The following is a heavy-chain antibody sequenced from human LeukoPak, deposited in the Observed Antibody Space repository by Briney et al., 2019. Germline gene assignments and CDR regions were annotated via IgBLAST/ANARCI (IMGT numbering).Heavy chain of an antibody. D-gene: IGHD4-23*01. CDR1: GFTFTDYG. CDR2: ISKDGSNK. CDR3: ARDSYYGGTQDY. V-gene: IGHV3-30-3*01. J-gene: IGHJ4*02. Sequence: PGRSLRLSCAASGFTFTDYGMHWVRQSPGKGLEWVAVISKDGSNKYYADSVKGRLTISRDNSKNSLYLQMNSLGAEDTAVYYCARDSYYGGTQDYWGQGTLVTVSS.